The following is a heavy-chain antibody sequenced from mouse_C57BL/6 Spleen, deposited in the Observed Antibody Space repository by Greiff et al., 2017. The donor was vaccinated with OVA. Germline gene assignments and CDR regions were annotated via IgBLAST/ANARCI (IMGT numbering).Heavy chain of an antibody. V-gene: IGHV1-54*01. CDR3: AREGLRAMDD. Sequence: VQLQQSGAELVRPGTSVKVSCKASGYAFTNYLIEWVKQRPGQGLAWIGVINPGSGGPNYNEKFKGKATLTADKSSSTAYMQLSSLTSEDSAVYFCAREGLRAMDDWGQGTSVTVSS. J-gene: IGHJ4*01. CDR2: INPGSGGP. D-gene: IGHD2-4*01. CDR1: GYAFTNYL.